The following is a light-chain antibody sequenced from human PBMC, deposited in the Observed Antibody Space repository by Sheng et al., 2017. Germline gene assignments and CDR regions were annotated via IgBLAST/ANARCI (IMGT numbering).Light chain of an antibody. J-gene: IGKJ4*01. CDR2: GAS. V-gene: IGKV3-20*01. Sequence: IVLTQSPATLSLSPGERATLSCRASERLTSYLAWYQQKPGQPPRLLLCGASSRATGIPDRFSGSGSGTDFTLTIIRLEPEDFATYYCQQHGRTFGGGTKVEIK. CDR3: QQHGRT. CDR1: ERLTSY.